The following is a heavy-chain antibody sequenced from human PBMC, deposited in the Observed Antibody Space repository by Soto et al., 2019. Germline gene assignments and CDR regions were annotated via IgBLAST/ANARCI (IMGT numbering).Heavy chain of an antibody. V-gene: IGHV1-18*04. Sequence: ASVKVSCKASGYTFTSYGISWVRQAPGQGLEWMGWISAYSGNTNYAQKLQGGVTMTTDTSTSTAYMELRSLRSDDTAVYYCARQFDYDTSGYYYAYWGQGTQVTVSS. CDR1: GYTFTSYG. CDR2: ISAYSGNT. CDR3: ARQFDYDTSGYYYAY. J-gene: IGHJ4*02. D-gene: IGHD3-22*01.